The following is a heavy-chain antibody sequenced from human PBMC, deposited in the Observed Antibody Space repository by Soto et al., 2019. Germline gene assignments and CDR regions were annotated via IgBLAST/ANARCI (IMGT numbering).Heavy chain of an antibody. J-gene: IGHJ6*02. CDR3: ARPGGYSYGQRQPSYYYYGMDV. Sequence: GESLKISCKGSGYSFTSYWIGWVRQMPGKGLEWMGIIYPGDSDTRYSPSFQGQVTISADKSISTAYLQWSSLKASDTAIYYCARPGGYSYGQRQPSYYYYGMDVWGQGTTVTVSS. D-gene: IGHD5-18*01. CDR2: IYPGDSDT. V-gene: IGHV5-51*01. CDR1: GYSFTSYW.